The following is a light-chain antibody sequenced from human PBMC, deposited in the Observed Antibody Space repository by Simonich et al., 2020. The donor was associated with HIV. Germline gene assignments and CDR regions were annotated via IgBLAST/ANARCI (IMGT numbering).Light chain of an antibody. CDR3: QSYDSSLSGVV. CDR1: SSNIGAGYD. V-gene: IGLV1-40*01. Sequence: QSVLTQPPSVSGAPGQRVTISCTGSSSNIGAGYDLHWYQQLPGTAPKPPIYGNPNRPSGVPDRFAGSKSGTSASLAITGLQAEDEADYYCQSYDSSLSGVVFGGGTKLTVL. CDR2: GNP. J-gene: IGLJ2*01.